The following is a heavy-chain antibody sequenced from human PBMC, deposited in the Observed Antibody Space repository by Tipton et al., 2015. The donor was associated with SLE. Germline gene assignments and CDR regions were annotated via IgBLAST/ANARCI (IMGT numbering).Heavy chain of an antibody. CDR1: GGTFSSYT. J-gene: IGHJ6*03. CDR2: IIPILGIA. CDR3: ARETGIPRYYYYMDV. D-gene: IGHD7-27*01. Sequence: QLVQSGAEVKKPGASVKVSCKASGGTFSSYTISWVRQAPGQGLEWMGRIIPILGIANYAQKFQGRVTITADKSTSTAYMELSSLRSEDTAVYYCARETGIPRYYYYMDVWGKGTTVTVSS. V-gene: IGHV1-69*09.